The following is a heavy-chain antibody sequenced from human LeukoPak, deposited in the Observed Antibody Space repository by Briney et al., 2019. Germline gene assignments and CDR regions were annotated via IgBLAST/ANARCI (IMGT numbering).Heavy chain of an antibody. D-gene: IGHD5-18*01. V-gene: IGHV1-3*01. CDR3: ASDGWVTTYYFDY. CDR1: GFTFTTYT. CDR2: INAGNGNT. Sequence: ASVKVSCKASGFTFTTYTIHWVRQAPGQRLEWMGWINAGNGNTKYSQKFQVRVAITRDTSASTAYMELSSLTSEDTAVYYCASDGWVTTYYFDYWGQGTLVTVSS. J-gene: IGHJ4*02.